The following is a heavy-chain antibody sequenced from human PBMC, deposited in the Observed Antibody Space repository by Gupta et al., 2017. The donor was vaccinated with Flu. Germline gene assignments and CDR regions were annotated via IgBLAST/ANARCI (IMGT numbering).Heavy chain of an antibody. CDR3: AKVMCSCCFPVYNNYFDY. J-gene: IGHJ4*02. V-gene: IGHV3-23*01. CDR1: GFTFSSYA. D-gene: IGHD3-22*01. CDR2: ISGSGGST. Sequence: EVQLLESGGGLVQPGGSLRLSCAAAGFTFSSYAMSWVRQAPGKGLEWVASISGSGGSTYTAQSVMCRVTISRDNSKKSLDMQIQSLRAEEADVFDGAKVMCSCCFPVYNNYFDYWGQGTLVTVSS.